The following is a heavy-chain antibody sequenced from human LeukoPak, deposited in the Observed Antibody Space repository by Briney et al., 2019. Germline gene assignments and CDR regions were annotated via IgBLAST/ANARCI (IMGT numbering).Heavy chain of an antibody. Sequence: SETLSLTCTVSGGSISSSSYYWGWIRQPPGKGLEWIGSIYYSGSTYYNPSLKSRVTISVDTSKNQFSLKLSSVTAADTAVYYCARVLFDNSGNSPLDQWGQGILVTVSS. J-gene: IGHJ4*02. V-gene: IGHV4-39*07. D-gene: IGHD3-22*01. CDR1: GGSISSSSYY. CDR2: IYYSGST. CDR3: ARVLFDNSGNSPLDQ.